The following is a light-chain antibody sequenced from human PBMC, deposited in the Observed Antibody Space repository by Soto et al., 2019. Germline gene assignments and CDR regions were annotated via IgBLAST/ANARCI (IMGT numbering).Light chain of an antibody. CDR3: QQFGNSPYT. CDR1: QSVSSSY. V-gene: IGKV3-20*01. CDR2: GAS. J-gene: IGKJ2*01. Sequence: EIVLTQSPGTLSLSPGERATLSCRASQSVSSSYLAWYQQKPGQAPRLLIYGASSRATGIPERFSGSASGTDFTLTISRQEPEDFAVYYCQQFGNSPYTFGQGTRLEIK.